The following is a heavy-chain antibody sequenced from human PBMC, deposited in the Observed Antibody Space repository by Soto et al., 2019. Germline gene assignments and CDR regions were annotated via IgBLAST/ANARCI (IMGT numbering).Heavy chain of an antibody. CDR2: IWFDGSKK. V-gene: IGHV3-33*01. Sequence: QMQLVESGGGVVQPGRSLRLSCAASGFTFRSYGIHWSARPPAKGLGWVALIWFDGSKKYYVDSVKGRFAVSRDNSKNTLYLQMNSLRVEDTAVYYCARDRLVPYGYGMDVWGQGTTVTVSS. CDR1: GFTFRSYG. CDR3: ARDRLVPYGYGMDV. J-gene: IGHJ6*02. D-gene: IGHD2-2*01.